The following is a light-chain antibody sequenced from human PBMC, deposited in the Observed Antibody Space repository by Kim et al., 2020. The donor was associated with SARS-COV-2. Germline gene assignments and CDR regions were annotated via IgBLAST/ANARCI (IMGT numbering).Light chain of an antibody. CDR1: GDKF. J-gene: IGLJ2*01. Sequence: GDKFATWYQQKPGKTPVLVIYQNRRRTSGIPERFSGSNSGNTATLTISGTQAMDEADYFCQTWDTSTVVFGGGTQLTVL. CDR3: QTWDTSTVV. CDR2: QNR. V-gene: IGLV3-1*01.